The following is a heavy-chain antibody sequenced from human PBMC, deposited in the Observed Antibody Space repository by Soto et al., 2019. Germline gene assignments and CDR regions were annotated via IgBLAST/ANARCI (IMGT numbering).Heavy chain of an antibody. CDR3: ASDLPRDGWNDAHFASDI. Sequence: ASVKVSCKASGYTFTSYGISWVRQAPGQGLEWMGWISAYNGNTNYAQKLQGRVTMTTDTSTSTAYMELRSLRSDDTAVYYCASDLPRDGWNDAHFASDIWGQGTMVTVSS. V-gene: IGHV1-18*01. J-gene: IGHJ3*02. D-gene: IGHD1-1*01. CDR1: GYTFTSYG. CDR2: ISAYNGNT.